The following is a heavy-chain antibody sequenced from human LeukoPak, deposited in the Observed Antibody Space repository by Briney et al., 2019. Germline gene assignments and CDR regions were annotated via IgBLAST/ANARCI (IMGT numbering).Heavy chain of an antibody. CDR1: GGSFSGYY. Sequence: SETLSLTCAVYGGSFSGYYWSWIRQPPGKGLEWIGEINHSGSTNYNPSLESRVTISVDTSKNQFSLKLSSVTAADTAVYYCARVLAYYDFWSGYDYPANFDYWGQGTLVTVSS. CDR2: INHSGST. CDR3: ARVLAYYDFWSGYDYPANFDY. D-gene: IGHD3-3*01. V-gene: IGHV4-34*01. J-gene: IGHJ4*02.